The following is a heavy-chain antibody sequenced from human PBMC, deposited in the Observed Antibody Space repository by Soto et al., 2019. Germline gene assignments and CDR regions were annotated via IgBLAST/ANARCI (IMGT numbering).Heavy chain of an antibody. Sequence: PGGSLRLSCAASGFTFSSYAMNWVRQAPGKGLEWVSAISGSGVSTYYADSVKGRFTISRDNSKNTLYLQMNSLRAEDTAVYYCAKAGGYNSGPDNWFDPWGQGTLVTVSS. CDR2: ISGSGVST. D-gene: IGHD6-19*01. V-gene: IGHV3-23*01. CDR1: GFTFSSYA. CDR3: AKAGGYNSGPDNWFDP. J-gene: IGHJ5*02.